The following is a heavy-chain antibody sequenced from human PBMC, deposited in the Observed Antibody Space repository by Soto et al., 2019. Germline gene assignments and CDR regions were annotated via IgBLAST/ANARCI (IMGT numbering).Heavy chain of an antibody. CDR3: AKDAPFSGPDY. V-gene: IGHV3-74*01. D-gene: IGHD3-10*01. CDR1: GFSFSSYW. Sequence: PGGSLRLSCADSGFSFSSYWMHWVRQGPGKGLVWVTRINTDGSSTNYADSVKGRYTISRDNYKNTLFLQMNNLRAEDTAVYYCAKDAPFSGPDYWGQGSLVTVSS. CDR2: INTDGSST. J-gene: IGHJ4*02.